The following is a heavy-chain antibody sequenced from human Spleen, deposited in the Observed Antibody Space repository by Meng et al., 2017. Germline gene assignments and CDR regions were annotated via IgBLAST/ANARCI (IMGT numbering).Heavy chain of an antibody. J-gene: IGHJ4*02. CDR1: GDFISTSY. CDR2: VYKSGST. CDR3: ALETRFTRGWFLASRFDY. D-gene: IGHD3-10*01. V-gene: IGHV4-59*01. Sequence: SETLSLTCTVSGDFISTSYWSWIRQPPGKGLEWVGYVYKSGSTNYNPSLKSRVTTSIDTSKSQFSLEVSSVTAADTALYYCALETRFTRGWFLASRFDYWGRGTLVTVSS.